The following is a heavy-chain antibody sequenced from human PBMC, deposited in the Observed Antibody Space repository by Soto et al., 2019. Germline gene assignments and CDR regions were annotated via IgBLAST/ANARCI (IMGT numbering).Heavy chain of an antibody. Sequence: SGPTLVNPTQTLTLTCTFSGFSLSTSGVGVGWIRQPPGKALEWLALIYWNDDKRYSPSLKSRLTITKDTSKNHPVLTMTNMDPLDTATYHSPHILAGPLASTYYYYGMEVLDQGTTVTVSS. D-gene: IGHD1-26*01. CDR2: IYWNDDK. J-gene: IGHJ6*02. CDR1: GFSLSTSGVG. V-gene: IGHV2-5*01. CDR3: PHILAGPLASTYYYYGMEV.